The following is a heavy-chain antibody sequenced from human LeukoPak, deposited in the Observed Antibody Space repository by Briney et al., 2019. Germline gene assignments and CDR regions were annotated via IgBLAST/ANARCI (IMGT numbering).Heavy chain of an antibody. V-gene: IGHV1-2*02. CDR3: ARDQGGELVPDY. D-gene: IGHD1-1*01. Sequence: ASVKVSCKASGYTFTGYYMHWVRQAPGQGLEWMGWINPNSGGTNYTQKFQGRVTMTRDTSISTAYMELSRLRSDDTAVYYCARDQGGELVPDYWGQGTLVTVSS. CDR1: GYTFTGYY. J-gene: IGHJ4*02. CDR2: INPNSGGT.